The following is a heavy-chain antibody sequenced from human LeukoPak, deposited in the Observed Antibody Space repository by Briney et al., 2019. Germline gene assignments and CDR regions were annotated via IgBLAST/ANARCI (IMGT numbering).Heavy chain of an antibody. CDR3: ARDVEGVAAARGRRFDP. CDR1: SGSISSGGYY. J-gene: IGHJ5*02. V-gene: IGHV4-30-2*01. D-gene: IGHD6-13*01. Sequence: PSQTLSLTCTVSSGSISSGGYYWSWIRQPPGKGLEWIGYIYHSGSTYYNPSLKSRVTISVDRSKNQFSLKLSSVTAADTAVYYCARDVEGVAAARGRRFDPWGQGTLVTVSS. CDR2: IYHSGST.